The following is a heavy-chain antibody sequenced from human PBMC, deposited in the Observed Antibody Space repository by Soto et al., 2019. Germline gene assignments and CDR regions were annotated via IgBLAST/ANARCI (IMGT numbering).Heavy chain of an antibody. CDR1: GYSFTSYW. V-gene: IGHV5-51*01. Sequence: GESLKISRKGSGYSFTSYWIGWVPQMPGKGLEWMGIIYPGDSDTRYSPSFQGQVTISADKSISTAYLQWSSLKASDTAMYYCARRPSSGWYGSGAFDIWGQGTMVTVSS. CDR2: IYPGDSDT. J-gene: IGHJ3*02. D-gene: IGHD6-19*01. CDR3: ARRPSSGWYGSGAFDI.